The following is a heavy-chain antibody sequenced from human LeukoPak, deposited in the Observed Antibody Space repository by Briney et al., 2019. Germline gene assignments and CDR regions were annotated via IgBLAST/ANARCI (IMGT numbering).Heavy chain of an antibody. D-gene: IGHD3-22*01. V-gene: IGHV4-34*01. CDR1: GGSFSGYY. CDR3: ARSSTKTYYYDSSGYYN. CDR2: INHSGST. J-gene: IGHJ4*02. Sequence: SETLSLTCAVYGGSFSGYYWSWIRQPPGKGLEWIGEINHSGSTNYNPSLKSRVTISVDTSKIQFSLKLSSVTAADTAVCYCARSSTKTYYYDSSGYYNWGQGTLVTVSS.